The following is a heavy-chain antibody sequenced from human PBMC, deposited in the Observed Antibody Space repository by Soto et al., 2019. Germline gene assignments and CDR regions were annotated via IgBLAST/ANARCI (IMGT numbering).Heavy chain of an antibody. CDR3: ARDGGTAMGPTYFDY. Sequence: SETLSLTCTVSGGSISSGGYYWIWISQHPGKGLEWIGYIYYSGSTYYNPSLKSRVTISVDTSKNQFSLKLSSVTAADTAVYYCARDGGTAMGPTYFDYWGQGTLVTVSS. CDR1: GGSISSGGYY. D-gene: IGHD5-18*01. V-gene: IGHV4-31*03. J-gene: IGHJ4*02. CDR2: IYYSGST.